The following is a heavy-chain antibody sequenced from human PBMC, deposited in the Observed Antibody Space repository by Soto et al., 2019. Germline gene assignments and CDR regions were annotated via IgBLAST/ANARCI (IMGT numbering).Heavy chain of an antibody. J-gene: IGHJ4*02. CDR1: GESISNYY. CDR3: ARRGFFAF. D-gene: IGHD1-26*01. V-gene: IGHV4-59*08. CDR2: IYKSGT. Sequence: QVQLQESGPGLVKPSETLSLTCTVSGESISNYYWSWIRQPPGKGLEWIGYIYKSGTSYNPSLKSRVTISVDTSTNPIYLKLNSVTAADTAVYYCARRGFFAFWGQGILVTVSS.